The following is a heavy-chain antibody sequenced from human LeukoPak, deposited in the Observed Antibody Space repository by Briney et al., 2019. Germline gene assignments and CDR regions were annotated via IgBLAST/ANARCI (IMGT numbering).Heavy chain of an antibody. CDR3: TRGRGAFTYVDY. J-gene: IGHJ4*02. D-gene: IGHD3-10*01. CDR2: IRSKAYSGTS. Sequence: PGGSLRLSCTTSGFTFADYPMNWVRQAPGKGLEWIGYIRSKAYSGTSLYAASVRGRFTISRDDSESIAYLQINSLNTEDTAVYYCTRGRGAFTYVDYWGQGTLVTVSS. V-gene: IGHV3-49*04. CDR1: GFTFADYP.